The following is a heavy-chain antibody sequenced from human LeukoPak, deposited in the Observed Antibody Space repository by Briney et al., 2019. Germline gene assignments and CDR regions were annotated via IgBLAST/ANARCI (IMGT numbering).Heavy chain of an antibody. Sequence: GRSLRLSCAASGFTFSSYAMHWVRQAPGKGLEWVAVISYDGSNKYYADSVKGRFTISRDNSKNTLYLQMNSLRAEDTALYYCAKVFPKYDILTDDAFDIWGQGTMVTVSS. CDR1: GFTFSSYA. CDR2: ISYDGSNK. V-gene: IGHV3-30-3*01. CDR3: AKVFPKYDILTDDAFDI. J-gene: IGHJ3*02. D-gene: IGHD3-9*01.